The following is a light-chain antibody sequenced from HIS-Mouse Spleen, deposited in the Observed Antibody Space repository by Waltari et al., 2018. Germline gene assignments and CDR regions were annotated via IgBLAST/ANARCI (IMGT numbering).Light chain of an antibody. V-gene: IGLV3-10*01. CDR2: EDS. J-gene: IGLJ2*01. Sequence: SYELTQPPSVSVSPGQTARITCSGDALPKKYAYWYQQKSGQAPVLVIYEDSKRPPGIPAGFSGSSAGTMATLTSSGAQVEDEADYYCYSTDSSGNHRVFGGGTKLTVL. CDR3: YSTDSSGNHRV. CDR1: ALPKKY.